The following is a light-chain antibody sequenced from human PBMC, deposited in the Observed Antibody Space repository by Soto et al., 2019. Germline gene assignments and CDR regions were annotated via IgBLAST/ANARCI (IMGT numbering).Light chain of an antibody. CDR1: QSISTW. J-gene: IGKJ3*01. V-gene: IGKV1-5*03. CDR3: QHYNTYSGT. CDR2: RAS. Sequence: DIQMTQSPSTLSASVGDRVSITCRASQSISTWLAWYQQKPGKAHKLLIYRASSLESGVPSRFSGSGSGTELTLTISSLQPDDFATYYCQHYNTYSGTFGPGTKVDIK.